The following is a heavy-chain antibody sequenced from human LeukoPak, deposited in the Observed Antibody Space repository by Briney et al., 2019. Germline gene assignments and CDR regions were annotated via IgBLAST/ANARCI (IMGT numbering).Heavy chain of an antibody. CDR2: INPNSGGT. D-gene: IGHD3-22*01. J-gene: IGHJ4*02. Sequence: ASVKVSCKASGYTFTGYYMHWVRQAPGQGLEWMGWINPNSGGTNYAQKFQGRVTMTRDTPISTAYMELSRLRSDDTAVYYCASSSYDSSGYSHAIDYWGQGTLVTVSS. V-gene: IGHV1-2*02. CDR1: GYTFTGYY. CDR3: ASSSYDSSGYSHAIDY.